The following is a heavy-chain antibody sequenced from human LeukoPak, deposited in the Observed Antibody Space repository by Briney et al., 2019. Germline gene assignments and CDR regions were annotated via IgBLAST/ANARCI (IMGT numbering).Heavy chain of an antibody. CDR1: GFSFSSYW. Sequence: WGSLRLSCAASGFSFSSYWMYWVRQAPGKGLVWVSRTNSDGSSTNYADSVKGRFTISRDNAKNTLYLQMNSLRAEDTAVYYCVRTAVPGANWFDPWGQGTLDPVSS. J-gene: IGHJ5*02. CDR3: VRTAVPGANWFDP. V-gene: IGHV3-74*01. CDR2: TNSDGSST. D-gene: IGHD6-19*01.